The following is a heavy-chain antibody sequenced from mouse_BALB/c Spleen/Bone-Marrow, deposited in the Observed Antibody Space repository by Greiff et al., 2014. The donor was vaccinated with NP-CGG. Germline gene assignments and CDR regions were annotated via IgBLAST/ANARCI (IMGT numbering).Heavy chain of an antibody. CDR1: GFTFSDYY. Sequence: DVQLVESGGVLVQPGGSLKLSCATSGFTFSDYYMYWVRQTPEKRREWVAHISDGGGSTYYPDTVKGRFTISRDNAKNTLYLQMSRLKSEDTAMYYCARQGYYGSSYWFFDVWGAGTTVTVSS. CDR3: ARQGYYGSSYWFFDV. V-gene: IGHV5-12*02. J-gene: IGHJ1*01. D-gene: IGHD1-1*01. CDR2: ISDGGGST.